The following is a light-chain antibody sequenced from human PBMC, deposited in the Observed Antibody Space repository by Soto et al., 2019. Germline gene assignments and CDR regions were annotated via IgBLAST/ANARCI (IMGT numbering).Light chain of an antibody. J-gene: IGLJ2*01. V-gene: IGLV2-23*02. CDR2: EVS. CDR3: CSYAGSSTLV. CDR1: SSDVGSYNL. Sequence: QSALTQPVSVSGSPGQSITISCTGTSSDVGSYNLVSWYQQHPGKAPKLMISEVSKRPSGVSHRFSGSKSGNTASLTISGLQAEDEADYYCCSYAGSSTLVFGGGTKVTV.